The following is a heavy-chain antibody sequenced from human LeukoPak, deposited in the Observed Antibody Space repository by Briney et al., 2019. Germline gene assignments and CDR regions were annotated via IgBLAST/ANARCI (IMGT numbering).Heavy chain of an antibody. CDR2: ISSSGSTI. CDR1: GFTFSDYY. J-gene: IGHJ5*02. V-gene: IGHV3-11*01. Sequence: RGSLRLSRAASGFTFSDYYMSWIRQAPGKGLEWVSYISSSGSTIYYADSVKGRFTISRDNAKNSLYLQMNSLRAEDTAVYYCARQLYDFWSGYYHQGNWFDPWGQGTLVTVSS. D-gene: IGHD3-3*01. CDR3: ARQLYDFWSGYYHQGNWFDP.